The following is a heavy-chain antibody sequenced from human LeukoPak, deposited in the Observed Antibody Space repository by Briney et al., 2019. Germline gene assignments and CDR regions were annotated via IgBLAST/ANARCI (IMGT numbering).Heavy chain of an antibody. CDR3: ARAVGSSESNWFDP. CDR1: GGAISSGSYY. Sequence: SQTLSLTCTVSGGAISSGSYYWSCIRQPAGKGLEWIGRIYTSGSTHYNPSLQSRVTISVDTSKNQFSLNLNSVTAADPAVYYCARAVGSSESNWFDPWGQGTLATVSS. D-gene: IGHD6-19*01. V-gene: IGHV4-61*02. J-gene: IGHJ5*02. CDR2: IYTSGST.